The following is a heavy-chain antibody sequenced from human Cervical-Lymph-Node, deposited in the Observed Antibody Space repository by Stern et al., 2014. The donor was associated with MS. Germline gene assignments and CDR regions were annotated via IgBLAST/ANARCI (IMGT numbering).Heavy chain of an antibody. J-gene: IGHJ4*02. Sequence: EVQLLESGGGLVQPGRSLRLSCAASGFTFDDYAMHWVRQAPGKGLEWVSGISWNSGSIGYADSVKGRFTISRDNAKNSLYLQMNSLRAEDTALYYCAKSSKGYCTNGVCYKGYYFDYWGQGTLVTVSS. V-gene: IGHV3-9*01. CDR1: GFTFDDYA. D-gene: IGHD2-8*01. CDR3: AKSSKGYCTNGVCYKGYYFDY. CDR2: ISWNSGSI.